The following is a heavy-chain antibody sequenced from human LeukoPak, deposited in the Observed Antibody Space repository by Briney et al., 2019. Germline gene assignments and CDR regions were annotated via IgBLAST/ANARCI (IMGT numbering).Heavy chain of an antibody. Sequence: GGSLRLSCAASRFAFDDYAMHWVRQAPGKGLEWVSGIIWNSGSIGYADSVKGRFTISRDNAKNSLYLQMNSLRAEDTALYYCAKDAVSMVRGLPDYWGQGTLVTVSS. D-gene: IGHD3-10*01. CDR3: AKDAVSMVRGLPDY. CDR1: RFAFDDYA. J-gene: IGHJ4*02. CDR2: IIWNSGSI. V-gene: IGHV3-9*01.